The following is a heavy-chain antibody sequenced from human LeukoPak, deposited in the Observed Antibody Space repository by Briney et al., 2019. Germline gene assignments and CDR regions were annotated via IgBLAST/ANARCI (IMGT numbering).Heavy chain of an antibody. J-gene: IGHJ4*02. CDR1: GGSISSGSYY. CDR3: ARDGRRRDGYNYFDY. Sequence: PSETLSLTCTVSGGSISSGSYYWSWIRKPAGKGLEWIGRIYTSGSTNYNPSLKSRVTISVDTSKNQFPLKLSSVTAADTAVYYCARDGRRRDGYNYFDYWGQGTLVTVSS. CDR2: IYTSGST. D-gene: IGHD5-24*01. V-gene: IGHV4-61*02.